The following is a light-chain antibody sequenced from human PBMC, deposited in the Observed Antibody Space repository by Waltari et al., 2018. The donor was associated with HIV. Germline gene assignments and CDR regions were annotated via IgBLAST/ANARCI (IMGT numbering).Light chain of an antibody. Sequence: IVFMQSPGSLSLSPGERATLPCRASQTVSSSQLAWYQQKPGQAPRRLMYGASTRATGTPDRFSGSGSGTDVTRTITRLEPEDFAVYYCQQYGRSPWTFGQGTKVEIK. CDR1: QTVSSSQ. CDR2: GAS. V-gene: IGKV3-20*01. J-gene: IGKJ1*01. CDR3: QQYGRSPWT.